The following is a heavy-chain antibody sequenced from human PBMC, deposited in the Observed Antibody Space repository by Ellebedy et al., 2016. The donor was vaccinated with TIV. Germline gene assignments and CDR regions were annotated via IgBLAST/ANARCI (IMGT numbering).Heavy chain of an antibody. CDR1: GFTFSHYT. CDR2: INPDGSAE. D-gene: IGHD3-10*01. V-gene: IGHV3-7*03. J-gene: IGHJ4*02. Sequence: GESLKISCVASGFTFSHYTMHWVRQAPGKGLEWVSHINPDGSAEYYVDSVKGRFSISRDNAKRSLFLQMNSLRVDDTAVYYCVTWDQDYGRWGQGSLVTISS. CDR3: VTWDQDYGR.